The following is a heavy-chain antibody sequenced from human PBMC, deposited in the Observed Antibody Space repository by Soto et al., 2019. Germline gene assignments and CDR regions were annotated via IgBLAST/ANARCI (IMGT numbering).Heavy chain of an antibody. D-gene: IGHD5-18*01. CDR3: ARFYLGTAMVSPFDY. J-gene: IGHJ4*02. CDR2: ISAYNGNT. V-gene: IGHV1-18*01. CDR1: GYTFTSYG. Sequence: ASVKVSCKASGYTFTSYGISWVRQAPGQGLEWMGWISAYNGNTNYAQRLQGRVTMTTDTSTSTAYMELRSLRSDDTAVYYCARFYLGTAMVSPFDYWGQGTLVTVSS.